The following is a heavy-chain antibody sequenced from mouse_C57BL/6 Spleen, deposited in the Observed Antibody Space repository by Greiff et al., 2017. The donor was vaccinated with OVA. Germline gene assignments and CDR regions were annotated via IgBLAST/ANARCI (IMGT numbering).Heavy chain of an antibody. Sequence: EVMLVESGEGLVKPGGSLKLSCAASGFTFSSYAMSWVRQTPEKRLEWVAYISSGGDYIYYADTVKGRFTISRDNARNTLYLQMSSLKSEDTAMYYCTSLNWDLYYFDYWGQGTTLTVSS. V-gene: IGHV5-9-1*02. D-gene: IGHD4-1*01. CDR1: GFTFSSYA. CDR3: TSLNWDLYYFDY. J-gene: IGHJ2*01. CDR2: ISSGGDYI.